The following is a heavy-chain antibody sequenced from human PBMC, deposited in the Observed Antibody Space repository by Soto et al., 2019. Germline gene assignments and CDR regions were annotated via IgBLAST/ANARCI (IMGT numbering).Heavy chain of an antibody. D-gene: IGHD6-13*01. J-gene: IGHJ4*02. CDR2: ISSSSSTI. CDR3: AREGGYSSSWCTFDY. Sequence: GGSLRLSCAASGFTFSSYSMNWVRQAPGKGLEWVSYISSSSSTIYYADSVKGRFTISRDNAKNSLYLQMNSLRDEDTAVYYCAREGGYSSSWCTFDYWGQGTLVTVSS. V-gene: IGHV3-48*02. CDR1: GFTFSSYS.